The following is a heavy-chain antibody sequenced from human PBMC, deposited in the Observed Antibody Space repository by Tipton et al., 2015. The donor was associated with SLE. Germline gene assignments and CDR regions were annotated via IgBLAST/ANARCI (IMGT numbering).Heavy chain of an antibody. Sequence: TLSLTCTVSGGSFSGYYWNWIRQSPGKGLEWIGEINHSGSTHYNPSLKSRVTISVDTSKNQFSLKVSSVTAADTAVYYCARGSNGGIYYFDYWDQGTLVTVSS. CDR2: INHSGST. J-gene: IGHJ4*02. D-gene: IGHD3-16*01. CDR1: GGSFSGYY. CDR3: ARGSNGGIYYFDY. V-gene: IGHV4-34*01.